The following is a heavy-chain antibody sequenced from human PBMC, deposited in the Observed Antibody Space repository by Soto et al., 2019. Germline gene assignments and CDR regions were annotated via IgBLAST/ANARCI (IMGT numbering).Heavy chain of an antibody. CDR1: GFTFSSYN. V-gene: IGHV3-21*01. J-gene: IGHJ5*02. CDR3: ARGHHYYDSSGYYYA. CDR2: ISSSSSYK. Sequence: GGSLRHSCAASGFTFSSYNMNWVRQAPGKGLEWVSYISSSSSYKYYEDSVKGRFTISRDNAKNSLYLQMNSLRAEDTAVYYCARGHHYYDSSGYYYAWGRGTLVTVSS. D-gene: IGHD3-22*01.